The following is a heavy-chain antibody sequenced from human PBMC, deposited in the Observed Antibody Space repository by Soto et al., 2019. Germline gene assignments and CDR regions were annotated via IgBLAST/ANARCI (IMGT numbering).Heavy chain of an antibody. V-gene: IGHV4-31*03. CDR1: GGSISSGDYY. D-gene: IGHD3-3*01. CDR2: ISYSGST. J-gene: IGHJ5*02. Sequence: QVQLQESGPGLVKPSQTLSLTCTVSGGSISSGDYYWSWIRQHPGKGLEWIGYISYSGSTYYNPSHKSRVTISVDTSKNQFSLKLSSVTAADTAVYYCARWWSGSRQGFDPWGQGTLVTVSS. CDR3: ARWWSGSRQGFDP.